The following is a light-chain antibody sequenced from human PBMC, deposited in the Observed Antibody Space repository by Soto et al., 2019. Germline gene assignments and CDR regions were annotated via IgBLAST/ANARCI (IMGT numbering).Light chain of an antibody. CDR1: SSNIGSNY. CDR3: AAWDDPLSGVL. CDR2: RNN. Sequence: QSVLTQPPSASGAPGQRVTISCYGSSSNIGSNYVYWYQQLPGTAPKLLIYRNNQRRSGVPDRFSGSKSGTSASLDISGLRSEDEADYYCAAWDDPLSGVLFGGGTKLTVL. V-gene: IGLV1-47*01. J-gene: IGLJ2*01.